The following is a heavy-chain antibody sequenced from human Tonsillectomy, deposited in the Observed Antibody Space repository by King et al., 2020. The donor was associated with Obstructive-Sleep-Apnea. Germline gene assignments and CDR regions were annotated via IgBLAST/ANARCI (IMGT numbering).Heavy chain of an antibody. Sequence: VQLVESGGGVVQPGRSLRLSCAASGFTFSSYAIHWVRQAPGKGLEGGEVISYDGSNKYYADSVKGRFTISRDNSKNTLYLQMNSLRAEDTAVYYCARVSYSGSYWDAFDIWGQGTMVTVSS. CDR2: ISYDGSNK. CDR3: ARVSYSGSYWDAFDI. D-gene: IGHD1-26*01. J-gene: IGHJ3*02. V-gene: IGHV3-30-3*01. CDR1: GFTFSSYA.